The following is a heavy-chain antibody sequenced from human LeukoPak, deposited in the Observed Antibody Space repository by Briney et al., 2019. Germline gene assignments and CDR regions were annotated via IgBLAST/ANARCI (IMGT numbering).Heavy chain of an antibody. J-gene: IGHJ3*02. CDR1: GFTLSNYW. V-gene: IGHV3-72*01. CDR2: SRNKVNSYTT. CDR3: ARVLALHDAFDI. D-gene: IGHD5-12*01. Sequence: GGSLRLSCAASGFTLSNYWMSWVRQAPGKGLEWVGRSRNKVNSYTTEYAASVKGRFTISRDDSKNSLYLQMNSLKSEDTALYYCARVLALHDAFDIWGQGTMVTVSS.